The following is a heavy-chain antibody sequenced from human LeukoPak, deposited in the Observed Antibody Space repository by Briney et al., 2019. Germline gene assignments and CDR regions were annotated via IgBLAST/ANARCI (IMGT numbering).Heavy chain of an antibody. CDR1: GYSISSGFY. CDR2: FHHSGST. J-gene: IGHJ4*02. V-gene: IGHV4-38-2*02. CDR3: ARGFRGPNFDY. Sequence: SETLSLTCTVSGYSISSGFYWGWIRQPPGKGLEWIGTFHHSGSTNYNPPLKSRVTISVDTSKNQFSLKLSSVTPADTAVYYCARGFRGPNFDYWGQGTLVTVSS. D-gene: IGHD3-10*01.